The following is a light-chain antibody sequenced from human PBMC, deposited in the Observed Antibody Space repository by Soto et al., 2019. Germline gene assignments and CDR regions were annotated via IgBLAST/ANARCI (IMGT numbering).Light chain of an antibody. CDR2: DAS. Sequence: AIQLTQSPSSLSASVGDRVTITCRTSQVISRTLAWYQQKPGKAPKVLIYDASSLESGVPSRFSGSGFGTEFILTISSLQPDDFATYWCQHYGGMWTFGQGTKVDIK. CDR3: QHYGGMWT. CDR1: QVISRT. V-gene: IGKV1-13*02. J-gene: IGKJ1*01.